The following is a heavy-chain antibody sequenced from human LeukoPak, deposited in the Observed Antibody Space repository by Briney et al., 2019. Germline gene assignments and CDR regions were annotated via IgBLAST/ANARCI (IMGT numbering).Heavy chain of an antibody. D-gene: IGHD5-12*01. V-gene: IGHV3-7*03. Sequence: GGSLRLSCAASGFTLSFYWMSWVRQAPGKGLEWVANIKQDGSEEYYVDSVKGRFTISRDNAKNSLYLQMNSLRAEDTALYYCAKDIRRWLQFPYGWGQGTLVTVSS. CDR3: AKDIRRWLQFPYG. J-gene: IGHJ4*02. CDR1: GFTLSFYW. CDR2: IKQDGSEE.